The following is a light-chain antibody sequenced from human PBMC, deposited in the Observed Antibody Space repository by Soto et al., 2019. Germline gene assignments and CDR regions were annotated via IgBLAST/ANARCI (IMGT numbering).Light chain of an antibody. CDR2: AAS. Sequence: DIQMTQSPSSLSASVGDRVTITCRASQSISSYLNWYQQKPGKAPKLLIYAASSLQSGVPSRFSGSGSGTDFTLTISSLQPEDFASYFCQHSFNTPLTFGGGTKVDI. CDR3: QHSFNTPLT. V-gene: IGKV1-39*01. J-gene: IGKJ4*01. CDR1: QSISSY.